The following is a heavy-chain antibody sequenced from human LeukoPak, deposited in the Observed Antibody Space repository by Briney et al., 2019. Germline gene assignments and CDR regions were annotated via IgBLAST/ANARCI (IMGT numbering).Heavy chain of an antibody. CDR2: ISYDGNQK. V-gene: IGHV3-30*04. D-gene: IGHD2-8*01. CDR3: ARDGVPGKTFKKIDY. J-gene: IGHJ4*02. Sequence: PGGSLRLSCAASGFTFTTYAFHWVRQAPGKGLEWVAGISYDGNQKYNGGSVKGRFTISRDNPKSALYLQMNSLRAEDTAVYYCARDGVPGKTFKKIDYWGQGTLVTVSS. CDR1: GFTFTTYA.